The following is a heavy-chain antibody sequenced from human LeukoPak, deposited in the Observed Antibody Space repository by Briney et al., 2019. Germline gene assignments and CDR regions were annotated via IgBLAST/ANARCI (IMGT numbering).Heavy chain of an antibody. Sequence: SVKVSCKASGGTFSSYAISWVRQAPGQGLEWMGGIIPIFGTANYAQKFQGRVTITADKSTSTAYMELSSLRSEDTAVYYCARDYYDSSGYLPGAFDIWGQGTMVTVSS. CDR3: ARDYYDSSGYLPGAFDI. J-gene: IGHJ3*02. CDR2: IIPIFGTA. V-gene: IGHV1-69*06. D-gene: IGHD3-22*01. CDR1: GGTFSSYA.